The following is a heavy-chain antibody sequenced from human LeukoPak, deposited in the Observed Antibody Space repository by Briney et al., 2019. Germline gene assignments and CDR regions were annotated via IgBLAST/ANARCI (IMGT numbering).Heavy chain of an antibody. Sequence: PGGSLRLSCADSGFTFRSYWMSWVRQAPGKGLEWVANIKQDGSEKYYVDSVKGRFTTSRDNAKNSLYLQMNSLSANDTAIYYCARGTSMPAATNRVVDYWGQGTLVTVSS. V-gene: IGHV3-7*01. CDR2: IKQDGSEK. CDR1: GFTFRSYW. CDR3: ARGTSMPAATNRVVDY. J-gene: IGHJ4*02. D-gene: IGHD6-13*01.